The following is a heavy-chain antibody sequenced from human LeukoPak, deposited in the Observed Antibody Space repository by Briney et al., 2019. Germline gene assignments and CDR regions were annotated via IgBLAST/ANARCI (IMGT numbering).Heavy chain of an antibody. Sequence: GGTLRLSCAASGFTFRNYGMSWVRQAQGKGLEWVSAMTGDGATTYYADSMKGRFTISRDNSKNTLYLQINSLGAEDTAVYYCAREDIVATIFSIANAFDIWGQGTMVTVSS. V-gene: IGHV3-23*01. CDR2: MTGDGATT. D-gene: IGHD5-12*01. CDR3: AREDIVATIFSIANAFDI. J-gene: IGHJ3*02. CDR1: GFTFRNYG.